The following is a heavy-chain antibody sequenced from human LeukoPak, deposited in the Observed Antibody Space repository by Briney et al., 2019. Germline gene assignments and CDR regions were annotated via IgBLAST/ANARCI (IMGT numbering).Heavy chain of an antibody. J-gene: IGHJ4*02. V-gene: IGHV1-18*01. CDR2: ISAYNGNT. CDR1: GYTFTSYG. D-gene: IGHD3-10*01. CDR3: AREYSSYYGSGSLDY. Sequence: ASLKVSCKASGYTFTSYGISWVRQAPGQGLEWMGWISAYNGNTNYAQKLQGRVTMATDTSTSTAYMELRSLRSDDTAVYYCAREYSSYYGSGSLDYWGQGTLVTVSS.